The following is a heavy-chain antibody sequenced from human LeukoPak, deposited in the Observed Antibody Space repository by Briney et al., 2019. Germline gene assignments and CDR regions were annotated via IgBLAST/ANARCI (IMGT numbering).Heavy chain of an antibody. D-gene: IGHD5-18*01. CDR3: ARDQGIQLPLDGIDGYAFDI. CDR2: IKADGSEK. CDR1: GFTFSNYL. Sequence: GGSLRLSCAASGFTFSNYLMTWVRQAPGKGLEWVADIKADGSEKYYVDSVKGRFTILRDNAKNSLYLQMNSLRADDTAVYYCARDQGIQLPLDGIDGYAFDIWGQGTMVTVSS. J-gene: IGHJ3*02. V-gene: IGHV3-7*01.